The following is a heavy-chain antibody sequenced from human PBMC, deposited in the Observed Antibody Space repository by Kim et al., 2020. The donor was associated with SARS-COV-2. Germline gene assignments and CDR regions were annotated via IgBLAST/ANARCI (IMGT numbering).Heavy chain of an antibody. Sequence: SETLSRTCTVSGGSISSGGYYWSWIRQHPGKGLEWIGYIYYSGSTYYNPSLKSRVTISVDTSKNQFSLKLSSVTAADTAVYYCARDCSGGSCSPDAFDIWGQGTMVTVSS. D-gene: IGHD2-15*01. J-gene: IGHJ3*02. CDR3: ARDCSGGSCSPDAFDI. V-gene: IGHV4-31*03. CDR1: GGSISSGGYY. CDR2: IYYSGST.